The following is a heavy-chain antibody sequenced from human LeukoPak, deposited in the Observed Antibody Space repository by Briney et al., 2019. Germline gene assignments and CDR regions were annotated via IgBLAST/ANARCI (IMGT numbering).Heavy chain of an antibody. CDR1: GYTFNNYY. Sequence: GASVKVSCKASGYTFNNYYVHWVRQAPGQGLEWMGIINPSGGTTSCAQKFQGRVTMTRDTSTSTVYMALSSLRSEDTAVYYCARGRGTAMVDDYWGQGTLVTVSS. CDR2: INPSGGTT. D-gene: IGHD5-18*01. V-gene: IGHV1-46*02. J-gene: IGHJ4*02. CDR3: ARGRGTAMVDDY.